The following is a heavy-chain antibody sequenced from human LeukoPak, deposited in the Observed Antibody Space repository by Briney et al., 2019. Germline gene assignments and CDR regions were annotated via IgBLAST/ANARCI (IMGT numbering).Heavy chain of an antibody. V-gene: IGHV3-30*02. CDR3: ANLARSTNRALDI. J-gene: IGHJ3*02. CDR2: IRYDAYNK. D-gene: IGHD6-6*01. Sequence: PGGSLRLSCAASGFTFSTYGMHWVRQAPGKGLEGVAFIRYDAYNKFYADSVKGRSTISRDNSKNTLYLQMNSLRAEGTAVYYCANLARSTNRALDIWGQGTMVTVSS. CDR1: GFTFSTYG.